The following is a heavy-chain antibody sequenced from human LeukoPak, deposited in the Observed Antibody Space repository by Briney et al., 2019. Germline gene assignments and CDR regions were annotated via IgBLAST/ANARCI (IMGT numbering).Heavy chain of an antibody. D-gene: IGHD2-15*01. Sequence: SVNVSCKASRHTFTGYYIHWVRQAPGQGREGMGWIHPYSGGTNYAQKFQGRATLTSDTSIRTACMKLSGLRCDQTTGYYCTRDATYCSSGSCWYFDFWGQGTLITVSA. CDR3: TRDATYCSSGSCWYFDF. V-gene: IGHV1-2*02. CDR2: IHPYSGGT. J-gene: IGHJ4*02. CDR1: RHTFTGYY.